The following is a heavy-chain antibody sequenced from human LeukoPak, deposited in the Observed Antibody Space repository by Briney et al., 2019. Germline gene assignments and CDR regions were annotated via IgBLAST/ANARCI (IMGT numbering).Heavy chain of an antibody. Sequence: GGSLRLSCAASGITFRSYEMNWVRQAPGKGLEWVSYIISSGTTIYYADSVRGRFTISRDNARNSLYLQMNSLRAEDTAVYYCARGLDTAHDAFDIWGQGTVVTVSS. J-gene: IGHJ3*02. D-gene: IGHD5-18*01. CDR3: ARGLDTAHDAFDI. CDR2: IISSGTTI. V-gene: IGHV3-48*03. CDR1: GITFRSYE.